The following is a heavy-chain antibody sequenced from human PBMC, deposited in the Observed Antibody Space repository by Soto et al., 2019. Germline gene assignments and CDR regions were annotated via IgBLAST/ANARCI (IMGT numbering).Heavy chain of an antibody. CDR3: ASRTYESRRAVAIDY. CDR1: GGTFSSYA. Sequence: QVQLVQSGAEVKKPGSSVKVSCKASGGTFSSYAISWVRQAPGQGLEWMGGIIPIFGTANYAQKFQGRVTITADKSTSTAYMELSSLRSEDTAAYYCASRTYESRRAVAIDYWGQGTLVTVSS. CDR2: IIPIFGTA. J-gene: IGHJ4*02. D-gene: IGHD6-19*01. V-gene: IGHV1-69*06.